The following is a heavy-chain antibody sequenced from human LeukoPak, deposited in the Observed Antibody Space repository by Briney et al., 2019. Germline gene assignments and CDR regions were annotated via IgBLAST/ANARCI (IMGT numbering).Heavy chain of an antibody. J-gene: IGHJ4*02. Sequence: ASVKVSCKASGGTFSSYAISWVRQAPGQGLEWMGGIIPIFGTANYAQKFQGRVTITADESTSTAYMELSSLRSEDTAVYYCARDHEGSRGWYGGLDYWGQGTLVTVSS. V-gene: IGHV1-69*13. CDR3: ARDHEGSRGWYGGLDY. CDR2: IIPIFGTA. D-gene: IGHD6-19*01. CDR1: GGTFSSYA.